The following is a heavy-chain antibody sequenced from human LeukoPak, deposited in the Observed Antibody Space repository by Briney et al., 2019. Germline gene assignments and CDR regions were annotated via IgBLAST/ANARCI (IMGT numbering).Heavy chain of an antibody. CDR1: GYTFTSYG. D-gene: IGHD1-26*01. CDR3: ARDHGSYCPDGGMDV. V-gene: IGHV1-18*01. Sequence: GASVKVSCKASGYTFTSYGISWVRQAPGQGLEWMGWISAYNGNTNYAQKLQGRVTMATDTSTSTAYMELRSLRSDDTAVYYCARDHGSYCPDGGMDVWGQGTMVTVSS. J-gene: IGHJ6*02. CDR2: ISAYNGNT.